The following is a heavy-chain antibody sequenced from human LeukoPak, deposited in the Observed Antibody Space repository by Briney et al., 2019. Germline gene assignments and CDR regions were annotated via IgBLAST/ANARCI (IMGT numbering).Heavy chain of an antibody. J-gene: IGHJ4*02. V-gene: IGHV4-34*01. CDR2: INHSGSI. CDR1: GGSFSGYY. CDR3: AREKYCSGGSCLDY. D-gene: IGHD2-15*01. Sequence: PSETLSLTCAVYGGSFSGYYWSWIRQPPGKGLEWIGEINHSGSINYNPSLKSRVTISVDTSKNQFSLKLSSVTAADTAVYYCAREKYCSGGSCLDYWGQGTLVTVSS.